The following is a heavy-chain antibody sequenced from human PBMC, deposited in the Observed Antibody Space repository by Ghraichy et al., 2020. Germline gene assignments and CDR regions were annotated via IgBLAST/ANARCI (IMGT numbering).Heavy chain of an antibody. J-gene: IGHJ4*02. V-gene: IGHV3-23*01. CDR1: GFTFSNYA. CDR2: ISGSGGST. D-gene: IGHD5-12*01. CDR3: ARYEDRVY. Sequence: GESLNISCIASGFTFSNYAMSWVRQAPGKGPEWASTISGSGGSTFYADSVRGRFTISRDNSKKTLYLQMNSLRAEDTAVYYCARYEDRVYWGRGTLVTVSS.